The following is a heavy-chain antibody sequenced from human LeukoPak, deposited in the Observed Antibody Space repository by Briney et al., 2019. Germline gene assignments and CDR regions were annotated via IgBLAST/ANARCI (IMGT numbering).Heavy chain of an antibody. CDR3: ARRRLYGDYYYFDY. CDR1: GGSIISYY. J-gene: IGHJ4*02. Sequence: KSSETLSLTCTVSGGSIISYYWSWIRQPPGKGLEWIGYIYYSGSTNYNPSLKSRVTISVDTSKNQFSLKLSSVTAADTAVYYCARRRLYGDYYYFDYWGQGTLVTVSS. CDR2: IYYSGST. D-gene: IGHD4-17*01. V-gene: IGHV4-59*01.